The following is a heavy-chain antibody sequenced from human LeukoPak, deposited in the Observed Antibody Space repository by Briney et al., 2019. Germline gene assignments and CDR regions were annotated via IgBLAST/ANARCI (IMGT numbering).Heavy chain of an antibody. J-gene: IGHJ4*02. CDR2: ISYDGSNK. V-gene: IGHV3-30*18. D-gene: IGHD6-13*01. CDR1: GFTFSNYG. CDR3: SKDNVAAAGRYFDY. Sequence: GGSLRLSCAASGFTFSNYGMHWVRQAPGKGLEGVALISYDGSNKFFADSVKGRFTISRDNSKNTLYLQMHSLRAEDTAVYYCSKDNVAAAGRYFDYWGQGTLVTVSS.